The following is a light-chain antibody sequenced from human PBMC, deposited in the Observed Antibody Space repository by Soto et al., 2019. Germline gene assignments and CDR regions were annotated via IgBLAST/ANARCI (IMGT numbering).Light chain of an antibody. CDR1: QSLLHSNGYNY. CDR3: MQALQTPLT. J-gene: IGKJ4*01. Sequence: DIVMTQSPLSLPVTPGEPASISCRSSQSLLHSNGYNYLDWYMQEPGQSPQLLIYLGSNRASGVPDRFSRSGSGTDCTLKISRVEAEDVGVYYCMQALQTPLTFGGGTKVEIK. V-gene: IGKV2-28*01. CDR2: LGS.